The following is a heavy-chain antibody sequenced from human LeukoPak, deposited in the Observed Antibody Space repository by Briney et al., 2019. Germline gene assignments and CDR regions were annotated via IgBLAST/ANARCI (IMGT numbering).Heavy chain of an antibody. V-gene: IGHV4-38-2*02. D-gene: IGHD3-22*01. CDR1: GYSISSGYY. CDR3: ARVEVVITSVGYFQH. Sequence: SETLSLTCTVSGYSISSGYYWGWIRQPPGKGLEWIGSIYHSGSTYYNPSLKSRVTISVDTSKNQFSLKLSSVTAPDTAVYYCARVEVVITSVGYFQHWGQGTLVTVSS. CDR2: IYHSGST. J-gene: IGHJ1*01.